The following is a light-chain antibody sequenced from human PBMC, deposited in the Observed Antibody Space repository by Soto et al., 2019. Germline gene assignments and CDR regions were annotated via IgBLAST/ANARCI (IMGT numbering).Light chain of an antibody. V-gene: IGLV2-8*01. CDR2: EVS. Sequence: QSALTQPPSASGSPGQSVPISCTGTSSDVGGYNYVSWYQQHPGKAPKLIIYEVSKRPSGVPDRFSGSKSGNTASLTVSGLQAEDEADYYCSSYAGSNNDVFGTGTKLTVL. CDR3: SSYAGSNNDV. J-gene: IGLJ1*01. CDR1: SSDVGGYNY.